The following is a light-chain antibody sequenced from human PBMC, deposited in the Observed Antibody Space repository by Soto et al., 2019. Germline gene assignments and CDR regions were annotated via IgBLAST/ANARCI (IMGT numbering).Light chain of an antibody. Sequence: IALTQSPGTLSLSPGERATLSCRASQGVGNKYLAWYQQRPGQAPSLLIYAASSRATGVPDRFIGSGSGKDFTLTISRLEPEDFAVYYCQQYTNAHGITFGQGTRLEIK. CDR1: QGVGNKY. CDR3: QQYTNAHGIT. V-gene: IGKV3-20*01. CDR2: AAS. J-gene: IGKJ5*01.